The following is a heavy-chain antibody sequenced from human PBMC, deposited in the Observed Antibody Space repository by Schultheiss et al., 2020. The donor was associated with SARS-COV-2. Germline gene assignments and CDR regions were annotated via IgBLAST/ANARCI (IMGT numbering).Heavy chain of an antibody. CDR2: TSATGGST. CDR3: AKSASYYYYYYMDV. V-gene: IGHV3-23*01. J-gene: IGHJ6*03. Sequence: GGSLRLSCAASGFTFSSYSMNWVRQAPGKGPEWVSGTSATGGSTYYADSVKGRFTISRDNSKNTLYLQMNSLRAEDTAVYYCAKSASYYYYYYMDVWGKGTTVTVSS. CDR1: GFTFSSYS.